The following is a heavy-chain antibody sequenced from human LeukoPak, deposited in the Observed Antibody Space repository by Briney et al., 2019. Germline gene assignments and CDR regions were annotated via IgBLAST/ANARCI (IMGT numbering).Heavy chain of an antibody. V-gene: IGHV3-30*02. J-gene: IGHJ3*02. CDR3: AKDQGIAVALDAFDI. D-gene: IGHD6-19*01. CDR2: IHYAALNT. Sequence: GGSLRLSCAASGFSFGAYGMHWVRQAPGKGLEWLSFIHYAALNTYYADSVRVRFTISRDNSKNTLYLQMSSLGAEDTAIYYCAKDQGIAVALDAFDIWGQGTMVTVSS. CDR1: GFSFGAYG.